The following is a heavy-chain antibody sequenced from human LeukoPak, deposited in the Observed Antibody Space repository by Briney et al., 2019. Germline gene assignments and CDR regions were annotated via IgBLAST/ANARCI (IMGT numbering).Heavy chain of an antibody. CDR1: GGSISSGSYY. D-gene: IGHD3-22*01. V-gene: IGHV4-61*02. Sequence: PSETLSLTCTVSGGSISSGSYYWSWIRQPAGKGLEWIGRIYTSGGTNYNPSLKSRVTMSVDTSKNQFSLKLSSVTAADTAVYYCARDGGYYDSSGYYTFDYWGQGTLVTVSS. CDR2: IYTSGGT. CDR3: ARDGGYYDSSGYYTFDY. J-gene: IGHJ4*02.